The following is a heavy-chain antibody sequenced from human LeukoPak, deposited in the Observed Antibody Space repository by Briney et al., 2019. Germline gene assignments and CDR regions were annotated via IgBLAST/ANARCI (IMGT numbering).Heavy chain of an antibody. CDR3: AKATGGYFDY. J-gene: IGHJ4*02. CDR1: GFTFSSYG. Sequence: GRSLRLSCAASGFTFSSYGMHWVRQAPGKGLEWVAVIWYDGSNKYYADSVKGRFTISRDNSKNTLYLQMNSLRAEDTAVYYCAKATGGYFDYWGQGTLVTVSS. CDR2: IWYDGSNK. V-gene: IGHV3-33*06. D-gene: IGHD1-14*01.